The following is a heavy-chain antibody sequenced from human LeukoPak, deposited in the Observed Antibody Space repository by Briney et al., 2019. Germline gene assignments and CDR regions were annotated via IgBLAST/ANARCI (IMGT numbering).Heavy chain of an antibody. Sequence: PSETLSLTCTVSGGSISSSSYYWGWIRQPPGKGLEWIGSIYYSGSTYYNPSLKSRVTISVDTSKNQFSLKLSSVTAADTAVYYCARTSECSGGSCKQDGAYYFDYWGQGTLVTVSS. D-gene: IGHD2-15*01. CDR2: IYYSGST. V-gene: IGHV4-39*07. CDR1: GGSISSSSYY. J-gene: IGHJ4*02. CDR3: ARTSECSGGSCKQDGAYYFDY.